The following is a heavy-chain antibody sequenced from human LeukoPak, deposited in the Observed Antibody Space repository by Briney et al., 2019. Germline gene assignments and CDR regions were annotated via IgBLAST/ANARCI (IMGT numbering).Heavy chain of an antibody. CDR1: GGSFSGYY. CDR3: ARIVGATRPFDY. V-gene: IGHV4-34*01. J-gene: IGHJ4*02. Sequence: SETLSLTCAVYGGSFSGYYWSWIRQPPGKGLEWIGEINHSGSTNYNPSLKSRVTISIDTSKNQFSLKLSSVTAADTAVYYRARIVGATRPFDYWGQGTLVTVSS. CDR2: INHSGST. D-gene: IGHD1-26*01.